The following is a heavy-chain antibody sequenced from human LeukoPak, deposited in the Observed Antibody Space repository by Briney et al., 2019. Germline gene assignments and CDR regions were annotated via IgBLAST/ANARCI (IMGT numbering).Heavy chain of an antibody. D-gene: IGHD3-22*01. CDR2: ISSSSSYT. CDR3: ASETYYDSSGYYY. J-gene: IGHJ4*02. CDR1: GFTFSDYY. Sequence: GGSLRLSCAASGFTFSDYYMSWIRQAPGKGLEWVSYISSSSSYTNYADPVKGRFTISRDNAKNSLYLQMNSLRAEDTAVYYCASETYYDSSGYYYWGQGTLVTVSS. V-gene: IGHV3-11*06.